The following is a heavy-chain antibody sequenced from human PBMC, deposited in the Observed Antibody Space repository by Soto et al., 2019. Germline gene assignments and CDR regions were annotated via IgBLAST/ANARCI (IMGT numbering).Heavy chain of an antibody. Sequence: EVQLVESGGGLVQPGRSLRLSCVASGFSFDDFVMNWVRQRPGKGLEWVSSVSWNSGAKLYADSMKLRFAISRDSAKKSVYLQMNSLRPDDTAFYYCAKGVATAVTALDYWGQGTLVTVSS. D-gene: IGHD2-21*02. CDR1: GFSFDDFV. V-gene: IGHV3-9*01. J-gene: IGHJ4*02. CDR3: AKGVATAVTALDY. CDR2: VSWNSGAK.